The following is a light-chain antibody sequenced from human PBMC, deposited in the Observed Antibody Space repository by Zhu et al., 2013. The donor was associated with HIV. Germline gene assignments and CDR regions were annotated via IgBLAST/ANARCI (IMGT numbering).Light chain of an antibody. Sequence: EVVLTQSPATLSLSLGERATLSCRASQNVYIFLAWYQQKPGQAPRLLIFDASNRATGTPARFSGSGSGTDFTLTISSLEPEDFAVYYCQQRSNWPPSITFGQGTRLEIK. CDR3: QQRSNWPPSIT. CDR1: QNVYIF. CDR2: DAS. J-gene: IGKJ5*01. V-gene: IGKV3-11*01.